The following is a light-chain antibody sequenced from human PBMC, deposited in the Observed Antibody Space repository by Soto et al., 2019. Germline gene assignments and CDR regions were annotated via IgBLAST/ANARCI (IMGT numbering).Light chain of an antibody. CDR3: QQYTTYSS. CDR2: GAS. J-gene: IGKJ4*01. Sequence: DIQMTQSPSTLSASLGDSVTITCRASQNVSTWLSWYQQKPGKATKLLVFGASSLYVGVPSRLSGSGSGTEFSLIINSLASDVFATYYCQQYTTYSSFGGGTRVEL. V-gene: IGKV1-5*01. CDR1: QNVSTW.